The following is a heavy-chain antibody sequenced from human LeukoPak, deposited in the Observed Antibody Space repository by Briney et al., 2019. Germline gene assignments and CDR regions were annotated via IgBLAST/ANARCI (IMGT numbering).Heavy chain of an antibody. CDR1: GGSFSGYY. V-gene: IGHV4-34*01. Sequence: PSETLSLTCAVYGGSFSGYYWSWIRQPPGKGLEWIGEINHSGSTNYNPSLKSRVTISVDTSKNQFSLKLSSVTAADTAVYHCARVGSYYHSSGYEFVVDYWGQGTLVTVSS. CDR2: INHSGST. CDR3: ARVGSYYHSSGYEFVVDY. D-gene: IGHD3-22*01. J-gene: IGHJ4*02.